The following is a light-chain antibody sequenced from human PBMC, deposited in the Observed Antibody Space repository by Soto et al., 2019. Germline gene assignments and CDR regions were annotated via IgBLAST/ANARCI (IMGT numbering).Light chain of an antibody. CDR1: SSDVGVYNY. J-gene: IGLJ1*01. V-gene: IGLV2-14*01. CDR3: NSYTGSSTYV. CDR2: EVS. Sequence: VLTQPASVSGSPGQSITISCTGTSSDVGVYNYVSWYQQHPGKAPKLMIYEVSNRPSGVSNRFSGSKSGNTASLTISGLQAEDEADYYCNSYTGSSTYVFGTGTKVTAL.